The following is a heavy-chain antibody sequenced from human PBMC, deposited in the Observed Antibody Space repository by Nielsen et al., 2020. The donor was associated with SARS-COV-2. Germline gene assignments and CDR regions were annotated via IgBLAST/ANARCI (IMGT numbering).Heavy chain of an antibody. CDR1: GGSISSSSYY. D-gene: IGHD3-22*01. Sequence: GSLRLSCTVSGGSISSSSYYWGWIRQPPGKGLEWIGSIYYSGSTYYNPSLKSRVTISVDTSKNQFSLKLSSVTAADTAVYYCARGVTMIVVVSAFDIWGQGTMVTVSS. J-gene: IGHJ3*02. V-gene: IGHV4-39*07. CDR3: ARGVTMIVVVSAFDI. CDR2: IYYSGST.